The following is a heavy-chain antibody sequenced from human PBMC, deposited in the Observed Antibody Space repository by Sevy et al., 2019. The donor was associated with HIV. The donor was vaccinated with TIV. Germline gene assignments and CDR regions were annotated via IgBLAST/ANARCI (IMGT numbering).Heavy chain of an antibody. Sequence: GGSLRLSCTASGFTFSTYAMYWVRQAPGKGLEWVAVISDDGNNKDYADSVKGRFTVSRDNSKNTLYLQMNSLRAEDTAVYYCARDLTVDIVATIPSYFDYWGQGTLVTVSS. V-gene: IGHV3-30*04. D-gene: IGHD5-12*01. J-gene: IGHJ4*02. CDR3: ARDLTVDIVATIPSYFDY. CDR2: ISDDGNNK. CDR1: GFTFSTYA.